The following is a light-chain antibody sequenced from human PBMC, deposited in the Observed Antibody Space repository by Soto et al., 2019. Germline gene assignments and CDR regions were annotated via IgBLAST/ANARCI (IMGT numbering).Light chain of an antibody. Sequence: QSALTQPPSASGSPGQSVTISCTGTSSDIGGYNYVSWYQQHPGKAPKLMIYEITKRPSGVPDRFSGSKSGTTASLTVPGLEAEAEADYYCSAYARRNKVFGGGTKLTVL. V-gene: IGLV2-8*01. CDR1: SSDIGGYNY. CDR3: SAYARRNKV. J-gene: IGLJ2*01. CDR2: EIT.